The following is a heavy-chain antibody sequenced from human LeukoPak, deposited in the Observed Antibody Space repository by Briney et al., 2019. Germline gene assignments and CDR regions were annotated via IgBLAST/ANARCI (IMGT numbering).Heavy chain of an antibody. Sequence: SETLSLACAVYGGSFSGYYWSWIRQPAGKGLEWIGRIYSSGSTNYNPSLKSRVTMSVDTSKNLFSLKLSSVTAADTAVYYCARTKYYYDSSGGDYFDYWGQGTLVTVSS. D-gene: IGHD3-22*01. V-gene: IGHV4-59*10. CDR3: ARTKYYYDSSGGDYFDY. CDR2: IYSSGST. CDR1: GGSFSGYY. J-gene: IGHJ4*02.